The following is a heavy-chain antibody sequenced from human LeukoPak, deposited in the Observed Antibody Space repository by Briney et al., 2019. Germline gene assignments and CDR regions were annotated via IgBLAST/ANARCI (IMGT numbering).Heavy chain of an antibody. CDR1: GGSISSYY. Sequence: SETLSLTCTVSGGSISSYYWSWIRQPPGKGLEWIGYIYYSGSTNYNPSLKSRVTISVDTSKNQFSLKLSSVTAADTALDYWARGVEYRSSSGLGYWGKRTLVTVSS. V-gene: IGHV4-59*01. CDR3: ARGVEYRSSSGLGY. J-gene: IGHJ4*02. CDR2: IYYSGST. D-gene: IGHD6-6*01.